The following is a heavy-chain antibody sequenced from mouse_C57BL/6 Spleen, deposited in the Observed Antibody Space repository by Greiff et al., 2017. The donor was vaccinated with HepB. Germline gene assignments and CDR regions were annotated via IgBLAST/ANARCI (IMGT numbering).Heavy chain of an antibody. CDR3: ARSGVTTVVATPWYFDV. CDR1: GYTFTSYT. D-gene: IGHD1-1*01. V-gene: IGHV1-4*01. Sequence: VQGVESGAELARPGASVKMSCKASGYTFTSYTMHWVKQRPGQGLEWIGYINPSSGYTKYNQKFKDKATLTADKSSSTAYMQLSSLTSEDSAVYYCARSGVTTVVATPWYFDVWGTGTTVTVSS. CDR2: INPSSGYT. J-gene: IGHJ1*03.